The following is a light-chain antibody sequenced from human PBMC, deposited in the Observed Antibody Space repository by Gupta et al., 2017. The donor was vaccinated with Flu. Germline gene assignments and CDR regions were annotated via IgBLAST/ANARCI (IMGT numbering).Light chain of an antibody. CDR2: GAS. CDR3: QQYGHSPYT. Sequence: EIVLTPSPGTLSLSPGEGATLSCRASQSVSSIFLAWYQQKPGQAPRLLIYGASTRATGIPDRFSGSGSGTDFTLTISRLGPEDFAVYFCQQYGHSPYTFGQGTKLEIK. V-gene: IGKV3-20*01. CDR1: QSVSSIF. J-gene: IGKJ2*01.